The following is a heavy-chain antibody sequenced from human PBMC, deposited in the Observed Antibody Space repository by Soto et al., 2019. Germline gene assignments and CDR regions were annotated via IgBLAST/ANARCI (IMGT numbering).Heavy chain of an antibody. V-gene: IGHV3-23*01. CDR1: GFTFGSYA. J-gene: IGHJ4*02. CDR3: AKDSAPDAHYDILTGYYTGGFDY. CDR2: ISGSGGST. D-gene: IGHD3-9*01. Sequence: GESLRLSSAASGFTFGSYAMSGVGQGPGQGLEWVSAISGSGGSTYYADSVKGRFTISRDNSKNTLYLQMNSLRAEDTAVYYCAKDSAPDAHYDILTGYYTGGFDYWGQGT.